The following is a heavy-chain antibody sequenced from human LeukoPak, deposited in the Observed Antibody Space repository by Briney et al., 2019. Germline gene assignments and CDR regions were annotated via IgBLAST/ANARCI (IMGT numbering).Heavy chain of an antibody. CDR3: ARERGKNIVVVPAAPYFDP. D-gene: IGHD2-2*01. CDR2: INPNSGGT. CDR1: GYTFTGYN. Sequence: ASVKVSCKPSGYTFTGYNMHWVRQAPGQGLEWMGWINPNSGGTNYAQKFQGRVTMTRDTSISTPYMELSRLRSDDTAVYYCARERGKNIVVVPAAPYFDPWGQGTLVTVSS. V-gene: IGHV1-2*02. J-gene: IGHJ5*02.